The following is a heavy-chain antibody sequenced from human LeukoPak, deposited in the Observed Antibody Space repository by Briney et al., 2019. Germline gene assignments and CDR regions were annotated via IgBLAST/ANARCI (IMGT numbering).Heavy chain of an antibody. D-gene: IGHD6-19*01. CDR2: ISGSGGST. V-gene: IGHV3-23*01. CDR1: GYTFSTYA. CDR3: AKDDHGGSGWRDYFDD. J-gene: IGHJ4*02. Sequence: GGSLRLSCAASGYTFSTYAMSCVRQAPGKGLEWVSGISGSGGSTYSADSVKGRFTISRDNSKNTLYLQMNSLRAEDTAVYYCAKDDHGGSGWRDYFDDWGQGTLVTVS.